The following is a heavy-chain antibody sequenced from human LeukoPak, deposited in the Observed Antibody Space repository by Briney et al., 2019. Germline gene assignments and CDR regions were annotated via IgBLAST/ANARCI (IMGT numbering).Heavy chain of an antibody. J-gene: IGHJ6*02. V-gene: IGHV4-34*01. CDR2: INHSGST. CDR3: ARCRYYYGSGSYYNPRYYYYGMDV. D-gene: IGHD3-10*01. CDR1: DGSFSGYS. Sequence: PSETLSLTCAVYDGSFSGYSWSWIRQPPGKGLEWIGEINHSGSTNYNPSLKSRVTISVDTSKNQFSLKLSSVTAADTAVYYCARCRYYYGSGSYYNPRYYYYGMDVWGQGTTVTVSS.